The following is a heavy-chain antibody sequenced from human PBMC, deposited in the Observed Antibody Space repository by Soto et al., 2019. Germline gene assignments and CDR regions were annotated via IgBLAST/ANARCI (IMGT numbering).Heavy chain of an antibody. CDR3: AKDRTIASRTFDS. Sequence: GGSLRLSCTASGFTFSDHGMHWVRQAPGKGLEWVASISGSVGSTFYADSVKGRFTISRDNYLNTLDLQMNSLRAEDTAVYYCAKDRTIASRTFDSWGQGALVTVSS. J-gene: IGHJ4*02. V-gene: IGHV3-23*01. CDR1: GFTFSDHG. CDR2: ISGSVGST. D-gene: IGHD6-6*01.